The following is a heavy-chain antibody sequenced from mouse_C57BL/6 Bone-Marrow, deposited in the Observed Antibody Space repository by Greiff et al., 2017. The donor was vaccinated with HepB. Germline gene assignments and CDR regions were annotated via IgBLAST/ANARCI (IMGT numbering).Heavy chain of an antibody. CDR3: ARDNYGSSYWYFDV. D-gene: IGHD1-1*01. Sequence: EVQLVESEGGLVQPGRSMKLSCTASGFTFSDYYMAWVRQVPEKGLEWVANINYDGSSTYYLDSLKSRFIISRDNAKNILYLQMSSLKSEDTATYYCARDNYGSSYWYFDVWGTGTTVTVSS. V-gene: IGHV5-16*01. CDR1: GFTFSDYY. J-gene: IGHJ1*03. CDR2: INYDGSST.